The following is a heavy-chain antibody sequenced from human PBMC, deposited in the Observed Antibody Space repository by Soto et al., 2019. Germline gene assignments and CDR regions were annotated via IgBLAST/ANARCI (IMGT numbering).Heavy chain of an antibody. CDR1: GFTFNTYA. CDR3: TTDTVTMIVVVPSSG. D-gene: IGHD3-22*01. J-gene: IGHJ4*02. Sequence: PGVSLRLSCAASGFTFNTYAMSWVRQAPGKGLEWVSVISDNGDSTYYADSVKGRFTISRDKSKNMLYLQMNSLRAEDTAVYYCTTDTVTMIVVVPSSGWGQGTLVTVSS. V-gene: IGHV3-23*01. CDR2: ISDNGDST.